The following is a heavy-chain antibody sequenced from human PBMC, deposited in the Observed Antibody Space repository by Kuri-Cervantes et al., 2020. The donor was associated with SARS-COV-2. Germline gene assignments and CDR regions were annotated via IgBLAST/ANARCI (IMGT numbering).Heavy chain of an antibody. J-gene: IGHJ6*03. D-gene: IGHD2-21*01. V-gene: IGHV3-21*01. Sequence: GGSLRLSCVASGFTFSAYTLNWVRQAPGKGLEWVSSITRSSVYISYADSLKGRFTISRDNAKNSLYLQMNSLRAEDTAVYYCARVAGEGPIYYYYMDVWGKGTTVTVSS. CDR2: ITRSSVYI. CDR3: ARVAGEGPIYYYYMDV. CDR1: GFTFSAYT.